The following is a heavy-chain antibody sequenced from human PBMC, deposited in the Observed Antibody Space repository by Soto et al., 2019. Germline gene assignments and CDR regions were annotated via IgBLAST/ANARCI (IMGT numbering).Heavy chain of an antibody. V-gene: IGHV3-30*18. CDR2: ISYDGSNK. J-gene: IGHJ4*02. Sequence: QVQLVESGGGVVQPGRSLRLSCAASGFTFSSYGMHWVRQAPGKGLEWVAVISYDGSNKYYADSVKGRFTISRDNSQNPLVLPMNRLGTEEKGVYLWAKVDGYGDYGQFDYWGQGTLVTVSS. D-gene: IGHD4-17*01. CDR1: GFTFSSYG. CDR3: AKVDGYGDYGQFDY.